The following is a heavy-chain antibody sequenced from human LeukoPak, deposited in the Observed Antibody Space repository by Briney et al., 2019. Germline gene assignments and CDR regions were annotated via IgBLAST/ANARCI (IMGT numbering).Heavy chain of an antibody. D-gene: IGHD2/OR15-2a*01. CDR2: IFYSGGST. V-gene: IGHV4-59*08. CDR1: GITLSNYG. Sequence: PGGSLRLSCAVSGITLSNYGMSWIRQPPGKGLEWIGDIFYSGGSTNYNPSLKSRLTMSLDTSKNQFSLKLTSVTAADTAMYYCARRNTADASIDFWGQGTLVTASS. CDR3: ARRNTADASIDF. J-gene: IGHJ4*02.